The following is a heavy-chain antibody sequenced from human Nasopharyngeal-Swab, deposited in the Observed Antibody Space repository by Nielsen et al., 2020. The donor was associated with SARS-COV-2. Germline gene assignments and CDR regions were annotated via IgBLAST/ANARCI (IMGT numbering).Heavy chain of an antibody. D-gene: IGHD6-19*01. CDR3: ARPQGSGWPNLYYFDY. J-gene: IGHJ4*02. Sequence: KFQGRVTITRDTSASTAYMELSSLRSEDTAVYYCARPQGSGWPNLYYFDYWGQGTLVTFSS. V-gene: IGHV1-3*01.